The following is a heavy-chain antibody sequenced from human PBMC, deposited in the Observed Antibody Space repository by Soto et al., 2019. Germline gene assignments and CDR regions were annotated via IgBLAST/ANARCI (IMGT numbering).Heavy chain of an antibody. CDR3: AHESGSGWGATTDY. Sequence: QVQLVQSGAEVKKPGSSVKVSCKASGGTFSSYAISWVGQAPGQGLEWMGGIIPIFGTANYAQKFQGRVTITADESTSTAYMELSSLRSEDTAVYYCAHESGSGWGATTDYWGQGTLVTVSS. D-gene: IGHD6-19*01. V-gene: IGHV1-69*12. CDR1: GGTFSSYA. J-gene: IGHJ4*02. CDR2: IIPIFGTA.